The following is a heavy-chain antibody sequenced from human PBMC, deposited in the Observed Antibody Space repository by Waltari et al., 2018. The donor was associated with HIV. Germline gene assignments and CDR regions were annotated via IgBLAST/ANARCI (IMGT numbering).Heavy chain of an antibody. CDR1: GFPSSSYS. CDR3: ARDLGYYDSSGFDY. Sequence: EVQLVESGGGLVKPGGSLRLSCAASGFPSSSYSMNWVRQAPGKGLEWVSSISSSSSYIYYADSVKGRFTISRDNAKNSLYLQMNSLRAEDTAVYYCARDLGYYDSSGFDYWGQGTLVTVSS. D-gene: IGHD3-22*01. CDR2: ISSSSSYI. V-gene: IGHV3-21*01. J-gene: IGHJ4*02.